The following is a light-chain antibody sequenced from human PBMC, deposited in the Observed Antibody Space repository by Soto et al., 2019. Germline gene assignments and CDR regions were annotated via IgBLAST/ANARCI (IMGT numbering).Light chain of an antibody. Sequence: QSALTQPASLSGSPGQSISISCTGTSRDVGGYNYVSWYQQHPGKAPKLMIYDVSNRPSGVSNRFSGSKSGNTASLTISGLQPEDEADYYCSSYTSSSTVVFGGGTKLTVL. CDR3: SSYTSSSTVV. CDR1: SRDVGGYNY. CDR2: DVS. V-gene: IGLV2-14*01. J-gene: IGLJ2*01.